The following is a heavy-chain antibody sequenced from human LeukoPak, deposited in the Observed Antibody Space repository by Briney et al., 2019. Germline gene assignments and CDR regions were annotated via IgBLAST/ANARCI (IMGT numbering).Heavy chain of an antibody. V-gene: IGHV4-61*02. CDR3: ARGASSSSAIGYYYYYMDV. CDR2: MYTSGST. Sequence: SETLSLTCTVSSGSISSGSYYWSWIRQPAGKGLEWIGRMYTSGSTNYNPSLKSRVTISVATSKNQFSLKLSSVTAADTAVYYCARGASSSSAIGYYYYYMDVWGKGTTVTVSS. D-gene: IGHD6-6*01. CDR1: SGSISSGSYY. J-gene: IGHJ6*03.